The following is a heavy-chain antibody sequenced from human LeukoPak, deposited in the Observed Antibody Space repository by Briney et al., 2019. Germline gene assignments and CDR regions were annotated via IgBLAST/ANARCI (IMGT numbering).Heavy chain of an antibody. D-gene: IGHD4-11*01. Sequence: SETLSLTCTVSGGSIRSYSWSWIRQPPGKGLEWIGYMYYSGNTNYNPSLKSRVTISVDTSKNQFSLNLSSVSAADTAVYYCARHGLGGYSLYLDDWGQGTLVTVSS. CDR1: GGSIRSYS. CDR3: ARHGLGGYSLYLDD. V-gene: IGHV4-59*01. CDR2: MYYSGNT. J-gene: IGHJ4*02.